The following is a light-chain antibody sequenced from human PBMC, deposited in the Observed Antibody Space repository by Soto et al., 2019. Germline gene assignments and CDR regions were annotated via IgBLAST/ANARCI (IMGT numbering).Light chain of an antibody. CDR3: QQRNNWPWT. CDR2: EGS. J-gene: IGKJ1*01. Sequence: DIVLTQSPATLSLSPGQTATLSCRASQSVSSYLALYQQKAGQAPRLLIYEGSNRATGIPTRFSGSGSGTDFTLTISGLEPEDFAVYYCQQRNNWPWTFGQGTKVDIK. V-gene: IGKV3-11*01. CDR1: QSVSSY.